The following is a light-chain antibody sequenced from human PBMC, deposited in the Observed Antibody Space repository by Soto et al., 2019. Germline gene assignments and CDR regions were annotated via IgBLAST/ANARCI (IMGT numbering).Light chain of an antibody. J-gene: IGKJ1*01. Sequence: DIQMTQSPSNLSASVGDRVTITCRASQSISSWLAWYQQKPGKAPKLLIYDASSLESGVPSRFSGSGSGTEFTLTISSLQPDDFATYYCQQYNIYPWTVGQGTKVEIK. CDR1: QSISSW. V-gene: IGKV1-5*01. CDR3: QQYNIYPWT. CDR2: DAS.